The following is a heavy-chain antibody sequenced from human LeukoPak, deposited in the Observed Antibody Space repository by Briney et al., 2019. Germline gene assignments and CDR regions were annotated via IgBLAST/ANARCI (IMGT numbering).Heavy chain of an antibody. CDR3: ARGKAGVRGGYYYYYGMDV. V-gene: IGHV3-21*04. Sequence: GGSLRLSCAASGFTFSSYSMNWVRQAPGKGLEWVSSISSSSRYIYYADSVKGRFTISRDNAKNSLYLQMNSLRAEDTAVYYCARGKAGVRGGYYYYYGMDVWGQGTTVTVSS. CDR2: ISSSSRYI. J-gene: IGHJ6*02. CDR1: GFTFSSYS. D-gene: IGHD3-10*01.